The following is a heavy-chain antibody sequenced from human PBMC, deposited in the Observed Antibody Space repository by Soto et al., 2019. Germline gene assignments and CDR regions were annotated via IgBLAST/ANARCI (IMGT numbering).Heavy chain of an antibody. V-gene: IGHV3-72*01. CDR1: GFTFSDHY. CDR2: IRNQVNSHST. J-gene: IGHJ4*02. Sequence: EVQLVESGGGVVQPGGSLRLSCAASGFTFSDHYMDWVRQAPGKGLEWVGSIRNQVNSHSTEYAASVKGRFTISRDDSKNSLDLQMNSLKTEDTAVYYCAKVSVSDYSFDYWGQGILVTVSS. CDR3: AKVSVSDYSFDY. D-gene: IGHD2-21*01.